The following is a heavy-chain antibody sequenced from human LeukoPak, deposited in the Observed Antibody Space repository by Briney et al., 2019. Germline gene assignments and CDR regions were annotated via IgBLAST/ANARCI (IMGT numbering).Heavy chain of an antibody. Sequence: GGSLRLSCAASGFTFSSYSMNWVRQAPGKGLEWVSYISGSGSSIYYADSVKGRFTMSRDNAKNSLYLQMNSLSAEDTAVYYCTRPRTGTTDYWGQGTLVTVSS. D-gene: IGHD1-7*01. J-gene: IGHJ4*02. CDR2: ISGSGSSI. V-gene: IGHV3-21*01. CDR1: GFTFSSYS. CDR3: TRPRTGTTDY.